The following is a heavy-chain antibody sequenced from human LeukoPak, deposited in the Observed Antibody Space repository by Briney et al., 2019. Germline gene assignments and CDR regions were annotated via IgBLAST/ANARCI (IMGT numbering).Heavy chain of an antibody. V-gene: IGHV3-21*01. Sequence: GGSLRLSCAASGFTFSNYDMNWVRQAPGQGLEWVSLFSSIGSHRYYADSVKGRFTISRDNSKNTLYLQMNSLRAEDTAVYYCAKGFLYQLLLWGQGTLVTVSS. CDR2: FSSIGSHR. D-gene: IGHD2-2*01. CDR3: AKGFLYQLLL. J-gene: IGHJ4*02. CDR1: GFTFSNYD.